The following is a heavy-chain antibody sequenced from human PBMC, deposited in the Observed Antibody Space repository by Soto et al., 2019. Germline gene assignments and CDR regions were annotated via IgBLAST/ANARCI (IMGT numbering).Heavy chain of an antibody. CDR2: ISSSSSYI. V-gene: IGHV3-21*01. CDR3: ARERSGWDLDY. CDR1: GFTFSSYS. J-gene: IGHJ4*02. Sequence: EVQLVESGGGLVKPGGSLRLSCAASGFTFSSYSMNWVRQAPGKGLEWVSYISSSSSYIYYADSVKGRFTISRDNAKNLLYLQLNSLRAEDTAVYYCARERSGWDLDYCGQGTLVTVYS. D-gene: IGHD6-19*01.